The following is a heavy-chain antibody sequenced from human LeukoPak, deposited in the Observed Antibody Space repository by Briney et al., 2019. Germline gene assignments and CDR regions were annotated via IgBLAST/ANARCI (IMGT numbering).Heavy chain of an antibody. D-gene: IGHD2-21*02. CDR3: TTDSVTARRDDAFDI. Sequence: GGSLRLSCAASGFTFSNAWMSWVRQAPGKGLEWVGRIKRKTDGGTTDYAAPVKGRFTISRDDSKNMLYLQMNSLKNEDPAVYYCTTDSVTARRDDAFDIWGQGTVVTVSS. J-gene: IGHJ3*02. V-gene: IGHV3-15*01. CDR2: IKRKTDGGTT. CDR1: GFTFSNAW.